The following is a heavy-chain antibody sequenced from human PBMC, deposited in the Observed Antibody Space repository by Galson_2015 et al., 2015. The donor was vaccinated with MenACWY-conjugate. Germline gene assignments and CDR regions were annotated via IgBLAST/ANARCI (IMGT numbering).Heavy chain of an antibody. Sequence: SLRLSCAASGFTFNSHYMHWVRQVPGKELVWVSRINRDGSSTTYADSVKGRFTISRDNAKNTLYLEMSNLRAEDTAVYFCARDRLFYRRALPPNWFVPWGQGTLLTVSS. D-gene: IGHD2-21*01. CDR3: ARDRLFYRRALPPNWFVP. CDR2: INRDGSST. V-gene: IGHV3-74*03. CDR1: GFTFNSHY. J-gene: IGHJ5*02.